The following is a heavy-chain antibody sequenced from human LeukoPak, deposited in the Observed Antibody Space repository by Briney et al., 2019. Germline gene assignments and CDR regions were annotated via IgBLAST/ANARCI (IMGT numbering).Heavy chain of an antibody. V-gene: IGHV4-59*08. Sequence: SETLSLTCTVSGGSISSYYWSWIRQPPGKGLELIGDTYYSGSTNYNPSLKSRVTISVDTSKNQFSLKLSSVTAADTAVYYCARHRSYYYDSSGYSRHYYYYMDVWGKGATVTVSS. CDR1: GGSISSYY. D-gene: IGHD3-22*01. CDR2: TYYSGST. J-gene: IGHJ6*03. CDR3: ARHRSYYYDSSGYSRHYYYYMDV.